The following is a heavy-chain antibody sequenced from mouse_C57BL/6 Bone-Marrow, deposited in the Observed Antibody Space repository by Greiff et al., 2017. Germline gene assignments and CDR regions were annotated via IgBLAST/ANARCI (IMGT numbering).Heavy chain of an antibody. D-gene: IGHD1-1*01. J-gene: IGHJ3*01. CDR1: GYTFTGYW. Sequence: VQLQESGAELMKPGASVKISCTATGYTFTGYWIEWVKQRPGHGLEWIGEILPGSGSTNYTEKFKGKATFTADTSSNTAYMQLSSLTTEDSAIYYCASYCYGSGGADWGQGTLVTVSA. CDR2: ILPGSGST. V-gene: IGHV1-9*01. CDR3: ASYCYGSGGAD.